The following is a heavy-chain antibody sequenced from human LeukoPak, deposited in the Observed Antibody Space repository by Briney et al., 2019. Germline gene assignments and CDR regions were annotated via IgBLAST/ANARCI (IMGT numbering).Heavy chain of an antibody. J-gene: IGHJ4*02. V-gene: IGHV3-23*01. CDR3: AKDFWVITSEGLSEDY. CDR2: IGGSGGGT. D-gene: IGHD3-16*01. CDR1: GSAFSRYG. Sequence: PGGSLRLSCEASGSAFSRYGMNWVRQAPGKGLEWVAWIGGSGGGTSYVDSVKGRFAISRDNSKSTLYLQMNTLRPEGTAVYYCAKDFWVITSEGLSEDYWGQGTLVTVSS.